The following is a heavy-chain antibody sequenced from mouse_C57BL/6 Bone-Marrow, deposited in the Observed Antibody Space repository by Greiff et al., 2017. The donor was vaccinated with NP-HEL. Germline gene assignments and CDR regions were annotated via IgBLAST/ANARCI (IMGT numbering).Heavy chain of an antibody. V-gene: IGHV14-2*01. CDR1: GFNIKDYY. CDR3: ARSGWLRDAMDY. D-gene: IGHD2-2*01. J-gene: IGHJ4*01. Sequence: VQLKQSGAELVKPGASVKLSCTASGFNIKDYYMHWVKQRTEQGLEWIGRIDPEDGEPKYAPKFQGKATITADTSSNTAYLQLSSLTSEDTAVYYCARSGWLRDAMDYWGQGTSVTVSS. CDR2: IDPEDGEP.